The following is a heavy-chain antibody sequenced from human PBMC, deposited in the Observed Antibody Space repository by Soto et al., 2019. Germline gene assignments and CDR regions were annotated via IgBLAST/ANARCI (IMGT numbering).Heavy chain of an antibody. V-gene: IGHV1-2*02. Sequence: GASVKVSCKASGYTFTGYYIHWVRQAPGQGLEWMGWVNPNSGGTGYAQRFQGGVTMTRDTSINSVYMELSRLRSDDTATYFCARGNSGDDDEFDYWGQGTPVTVSS. J-gene: IGHJ4*02. D-gene: IGHD5-12*01. CDR1: GYTFTGYY. CDR2: VNPNSGGT. CDR3: ARGNSGDDDEFDY.